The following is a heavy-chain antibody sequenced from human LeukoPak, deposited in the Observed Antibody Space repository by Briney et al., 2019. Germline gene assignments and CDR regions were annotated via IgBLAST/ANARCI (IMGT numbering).Heavy chain of an antibody. J-gene: IGHJ4*02. D-gene: IGHD6-13*01. CDR2: ISWNSGSI. Sequence: PGGSLRLSCAASGFTFDDYAMHWVRHAPGKGLEWVSGISWNSGSIGYADSVKGRFTISRDNAKNSLYLQMNSLRAEDTALYYCAKTVNPGIAAAYFDYWGQGTLVTVSS. CDR3: AKTVNPGIAAAYFDY. V-gene: IGHV3-9*01. CDR1: GFTFDDYA.